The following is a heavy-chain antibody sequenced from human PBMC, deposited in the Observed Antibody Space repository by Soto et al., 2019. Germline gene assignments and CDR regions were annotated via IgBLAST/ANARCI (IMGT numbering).Heavy chain of an antibody. D-gene: IGHD1-1*01. CDR2: MSGDGKTI. CDR1: GFTLSNYF. Sequence: GCLRLSCAAPGFTLSNYFIHSVRPVPGEGLVWVSRMSGDGKTISYADSVKGRFTISRDNAKNTLYLQMNSLRVEDTAVYYCARTYVPGIAGFDPWGQGTLVTVS. V-gene: IGHV3-74*01. J-gene: IGHJ5*02. CDR3: ARTYVPGIAGFDP.